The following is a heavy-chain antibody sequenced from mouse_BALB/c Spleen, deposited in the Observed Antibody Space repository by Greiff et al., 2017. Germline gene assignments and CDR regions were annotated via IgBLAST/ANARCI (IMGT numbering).Heavy chain of an antibody. J-gene: IGHJ4*01. V-gene: IGHV1-54*01. D-gene: IGHD2-4*01. CDR1: GYAFTNYL. CDR2: INPGSGGT. CDR3: ARYDYGYAMDY. Sequence: QVQLQQSGAELVRPGTSVKVSCKASGYAFTNYLIEWVKQRPGQGLEWIGVINPGSGGTNYNEKFKGKATLTADKSSSTAYMQLSSLTSDDSAVYFCARYDYGYAMDYWGQGTSVTVSS.